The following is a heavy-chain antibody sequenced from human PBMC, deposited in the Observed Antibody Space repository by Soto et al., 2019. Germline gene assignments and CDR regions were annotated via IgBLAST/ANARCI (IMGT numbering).Heavy chain of an antibody. V-gene: IGHV1-3*01. J-gene: IGHJ4*02. D-gene: IGHD4-17*01. CDR1: GFTFTSYG. CDR2: INAGNGDT. CDR3: ARYTVERLFDY. Sequence: QVQLVQSGAEVKKPGASVKVSCKTSGFTFTSYGVHWVRQAPGQRLEWMGWINAGNGDTKYSQQFQGRVTISSDPSASVVYMELSGLRSEDTALYYCARYTVERLFDYWGQGTLVTVSS.